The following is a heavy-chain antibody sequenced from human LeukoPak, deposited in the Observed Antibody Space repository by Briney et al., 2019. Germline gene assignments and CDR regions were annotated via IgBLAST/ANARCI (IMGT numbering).Heavy chain of an antibody. J-gene: IGHJ4*02. D-gene: IGHD2-21*01. CDR2: IKPKTDGETT. CDR1: GFTFSNTY. V-gene: IGHV3-15*07. CDR3: ITPLPYSAQ. Sequence: GGSLRLSCAASGFTFSNTYMNWVRQAPGKGLEWVGRIKPKTDGETTEYAAPVKGRFSISRDDSKNMLYLQMNSLKTEDTAVYYCITPLPYSAQGGQGTLVTVSS.